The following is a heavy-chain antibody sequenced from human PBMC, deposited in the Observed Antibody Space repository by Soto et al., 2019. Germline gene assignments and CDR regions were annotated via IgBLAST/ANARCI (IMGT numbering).Heavy chain of an antibody. Sequence: EVQLVESGGGLVQPGGSLRLSCAASGFTVSSNYMSWVRQAPAKGLEWVSVIYSGGSAYYADSVMGRFTISRDNSKNTLYLQMNGLRAEDTAVYYGARHGYSYGGGYFDYWGQGTLVTVSS. CDR1: GFTVSSNY. V-gene: IGHV3-66*04. CDR2: IYSGGSA. J-gene: IGHJ4*02. CDR3: ARHGYSYGGGYFDY. D-gene: IGHD5-18*01.